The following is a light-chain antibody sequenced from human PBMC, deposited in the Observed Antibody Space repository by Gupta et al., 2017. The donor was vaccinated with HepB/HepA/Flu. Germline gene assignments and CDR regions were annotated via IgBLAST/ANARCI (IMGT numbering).Light chain of an antibody. J-gene: IGKJ3*01. CDR2: WAS. Sequence: DIVMTQSPDSLAVSLGERATINCKSSQSILYSSNNKNYLAWYQQKPGQPPKLLIYWASTRESGVPDRFSGSGSGTYFTLTISSLQAEDMAVYYCQQYYSTPPFTFGPGTKVDIK. V-gene: IGKV4-1*01. CDR3: QQYYSTPPFT. CDR1: QSILYSSNNKNY.